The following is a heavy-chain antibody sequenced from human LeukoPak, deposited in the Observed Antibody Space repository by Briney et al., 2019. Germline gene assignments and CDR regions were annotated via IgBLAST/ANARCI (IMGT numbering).Heavy chain of an antibody. CDR3: ARAGPDILTGNGFDY. CDR2: IYYSGST. D-gene: IGHD3-9*01. Sequence: SETLSLTCTVSGGSISSYYWSWIRQPPGKGLEWTGYIYYSGSTNYNPSLKSRVTISVDTSKNQFSLKLSSVTAADTAVYYCARAGPDILTGNGFDYWGQGTLVTVSS. CDR1: GGSISSYY. J-gene: IGHJ4*02. V-gene: IGHV4-59*01.